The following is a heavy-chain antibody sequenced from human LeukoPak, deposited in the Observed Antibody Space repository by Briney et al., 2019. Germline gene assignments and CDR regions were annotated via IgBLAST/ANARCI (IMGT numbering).Heavy chain of an antibody. CDR1: GDSISSYY. Sequence: SETLSLTCTVSGDSISSYYWSWIRQPAGKGLEWIGRIHTSGSTNYSPSLKSRVTMSVDTSKNQSSLKLISVTAADTAVYYCARHSSGAKFSFDYWGQGTLVSVSS. J-gene: IGHJ4*02. D-gene: IGHD3-22*01. CDR3: ARHSSGAKFSFDY. CDR2: IHTSGST. V-gene: IGHV4-4*07.